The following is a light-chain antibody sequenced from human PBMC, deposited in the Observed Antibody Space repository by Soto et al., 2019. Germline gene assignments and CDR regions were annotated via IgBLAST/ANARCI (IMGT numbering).Light chain of an antibody. Sequence: DIQMTQSPSTLSASIGDRVNITCRASQSTSSWLAWYQQKPGKAPKVLIYKASNLESGVPSRFSGSGSETEFTLTISSLQPDDFATYYCQHYNSYSEAFGQGTKVDIK. J-gene: IGKJ1*01. CDR3: QHYNSYSEA. V-gene: IGKV1-5*03. CDR1: QSTSSW. CDR2: KAS.